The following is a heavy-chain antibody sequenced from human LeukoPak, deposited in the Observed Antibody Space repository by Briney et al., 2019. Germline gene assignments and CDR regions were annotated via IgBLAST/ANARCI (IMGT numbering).Heavy chain of an antibody. CDR1: GGSFSGYY. Sequence: PSETLSLTCAVYGGSFSGYYWSWIHQPPGKGLEWIGEINHSGSTNYNPSLKSRVTISVDTSKNQFSLKLSSVTAADTAVYYCARGSPGPIAYWGQGTLVTVSS. CDR2: INHSGST. D-gene: IGHD3-10*01. CDR3: ARGSPGPIAY. J-gene: IGHJ4*02. V-gene: IGHV4-34*01.